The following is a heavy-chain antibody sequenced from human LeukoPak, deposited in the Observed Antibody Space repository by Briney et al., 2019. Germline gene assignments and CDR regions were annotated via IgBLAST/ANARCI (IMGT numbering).Heavy chain of an antibody. CDR1: GGSIGSGSYY. D-gene: IGHD3-3*01. CDR2: IYTSGST. CDR3: ARGPLEWSGYYPSYYYYYMDV. J-gene: IGHJ6*03. Sequence: SQTLSLTCTVSGGSIGSGSYYWSWIRQPAGKGLEWIGRIYTSGSTNYNPSLKSRVTISVDTSKNQFSLKLSSVTAADTAVYYCARGPLEWSGYYPSYYYYYMDVWGKGTTVTVSS. V-gene: IGHV4-61*02.